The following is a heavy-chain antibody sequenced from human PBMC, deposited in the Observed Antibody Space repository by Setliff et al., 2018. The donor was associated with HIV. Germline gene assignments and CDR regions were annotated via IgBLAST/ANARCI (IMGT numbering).Heavy chain of an antibody. J-gene: IGHJ3*02. CDR2: ISAYSGNA. D-gene: IGHD3-3*01. CDR1: GYTFTSYG. Sequence: ASVKVSYKASGYTFTSYGISWVRQAPGQGLEWMGWISAYSGNANYAQKLQGRVTMTTDTSTSTAYMELRSLRSDDTAVYYCARVAWYYSFWSGLGDAFDIWGQGTMGT. V-gene: IGHV1-18*01. CDR3: ARVAWYYSFWSGLGDAFDI.